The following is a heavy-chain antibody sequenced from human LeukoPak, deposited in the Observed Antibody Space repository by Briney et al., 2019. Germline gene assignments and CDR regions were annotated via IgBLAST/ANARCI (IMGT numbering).Heavy chain of an antibody. V-gene: IGHV3-48*03. CDR2: IGGGGTTI. D-gene: IGHD1-26*01. CDR3: AREGWGLSVADAFDI. J-gene: IGHJ3*02. Sequence: GGSLRLSCAASGFTFSSYEMNWVRQAPGKGLEWVSYIGGGGTTIYLADSVKGRFTISRDNAKNSLYLQMNSLRAEDTAVYYCAREGWGLSVADAFDIWGQGTMVTVSS. CDR1: GFTFSSYE.